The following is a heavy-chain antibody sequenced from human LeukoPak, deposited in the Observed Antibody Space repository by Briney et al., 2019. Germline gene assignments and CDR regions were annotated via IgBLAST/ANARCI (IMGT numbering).Heavy chain of an antibody. CDR1: GFTFSSYG. CDR2: INDGGGDT. CDR3: AKRSDYGGNRNYFDS. J-gene: IGHJ4*02. D-gene: IGHD4-23*01. Sequence: PGGSLRLSCAASGFTFSSYGMSWVRQAPGKGLEWVSAINDGGGDTYYADSVKGRFSISRDNSKNTLYLQILSLRAEHTAVYYCAKRSDYGGNRNYFDSWGQGTPVTVSS. V-gene: IGHV3-23*01.